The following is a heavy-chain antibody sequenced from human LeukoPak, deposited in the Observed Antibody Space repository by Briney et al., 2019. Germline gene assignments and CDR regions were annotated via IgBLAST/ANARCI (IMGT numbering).Heavy chain of an antibody. CDR2: IYYSGST. V-gene: IGHV4-59*08. Sequence: SETLSLTCTVSGGSISSYYWSWIRQPPGKGLEWIGYIYYSGSTNYNPSLKSRVTISVDTSKNQFSLKLSSVTAADTAVYYCARSGPDGAFDIWGQGTMVTVSS. CDR3: ARSGPDGAFDI. J-gene: IGHJ3*02. D-gene: IGHD5-24*01. CDR1: GGSISSYY.